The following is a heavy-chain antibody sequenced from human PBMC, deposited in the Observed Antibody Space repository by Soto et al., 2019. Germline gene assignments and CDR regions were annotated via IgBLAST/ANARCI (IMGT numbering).Heavy chain of an antibody. CDR3: ARSGYSRRNWFDP. CDR2: IYHSGST. Sequence: TLSLTCAVSGGSISSSNWWSWVRQPPGKGLEWIGEIYHSGSTNYNPSLKSRVTISVDKSKNQFSLKLSSVTAADTAVYYCARSGYSRRNWFDPWGQGNLVTVSS. CDR1: GGSISSSNW. V-gene: IGHV4-4*02. D-gene: IGHD3-22*01. J-gene: IGHJ5*02.